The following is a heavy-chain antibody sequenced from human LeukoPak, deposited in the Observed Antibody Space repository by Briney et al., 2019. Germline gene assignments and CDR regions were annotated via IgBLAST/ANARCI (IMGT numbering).Heavy chain of an antibody. D-gene: IGHD6-13*01. CDR3: ARGVATPIAAAGTYGGRRPNNWFDP. V-gene: IGHV4-34*01. Sequence: SETLSLTCAVYGGSFSGYYWSWIRQPPGKGLEWIGEINHSGSTNYNPSLKSRVTISVDTSKNQFSLKLSSVTAADTAVYYCARGVATPIAAAGTYGGRRPNNWFDPWGQGTLVTVSS. CDR1: GGSFSGYY. J-gene: IGHJ5*02. CDR2: INHSGST.